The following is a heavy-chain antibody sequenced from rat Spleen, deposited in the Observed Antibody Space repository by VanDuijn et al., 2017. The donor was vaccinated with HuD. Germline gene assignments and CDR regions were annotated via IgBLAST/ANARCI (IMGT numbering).Heavy chain of an antibody. CDR1: GFTFSSHG. Sequence: EVQLVESGGGLVQPGRSLKLSCAASGFTFSSHGMAWVRQTPTKGLEWVASISTGGDTTHYRHSVKDRFTISRDNAKSSLYLQMDSLRSEDTATYYCAKDLITTAYWGQGTLVTVSS. CDR2: ISTGGDTT. J-gene: IGHJ3*01. D-gene: IGHD1-10*01. V-gene: IGHV5S13*01. CDR3: AKDLITTAY.